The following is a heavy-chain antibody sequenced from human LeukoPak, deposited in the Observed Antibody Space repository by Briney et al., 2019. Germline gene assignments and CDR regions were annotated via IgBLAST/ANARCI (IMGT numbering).Heavy chain of an antibody. D-gene: IGHD1-26*01. CDR2: IWYDGSNK. CDR1: GFTFSSYG. J-gene: IGHJ4*02. CDR3: AKGDARWELGYIDY. Sequence: TGGSLRLSCAASGFTFSSYGMHWVRQAPGKGLEWVAVIWYDGSNKYYADSVKSRFTISRDNSKNTLYLQMNSLRAEDTAVYYCAKGDARWELGYIDYWGQGTLVTVSS. V-gene: IGHV3-33*06.